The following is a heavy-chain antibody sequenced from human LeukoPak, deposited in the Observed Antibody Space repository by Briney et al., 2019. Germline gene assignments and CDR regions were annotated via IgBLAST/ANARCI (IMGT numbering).Heavy chain of an antibody. J-gene: IGHJ6*02. Sequence: GGSLRLSCAASGFTVSSTYMSWVRQAPGKGLEWVSVIYTGGSTFYADSVKGRFTLSRDTSTNTLYLQMNSLRGEDTAVYYCASQRAISRSAYGLDVWGQGTTVTVSS. CDR2: IYTGGST. V-gene: IGHV3-66*02. D-gene: IGHD2-2*01. CDR1: GFTVSSTY. CDR3: ASQRAISRSAYGLDV.